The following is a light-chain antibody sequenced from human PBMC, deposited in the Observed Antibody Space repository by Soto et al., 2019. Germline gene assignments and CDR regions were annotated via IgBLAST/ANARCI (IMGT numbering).Light chain of an antibody. Sequence: QSVLTQPPSVSGAPGQRVSISCTGSNTNIGAGYDVNWYQQLPGTAPKLLHYANIKRPSGVPDRISGSKSGASAFLVITGLQAEDAAHSYCQSYDSSLSAWKVFGGGTKVTVL. CDR3: QSYDSSLSAWKV. J-gene: IGLJ3*02. CDR2: ANI. V-gene: IGLV1-40*01. CDR1: NTNIGAGYD.